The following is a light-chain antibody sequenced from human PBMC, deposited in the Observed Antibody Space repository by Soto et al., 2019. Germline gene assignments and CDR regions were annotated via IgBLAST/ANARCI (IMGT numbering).Light chain of an antibody. V-gene: IGLV2-14*01. CDR2: DVS. Sequence: QSVLTQPASVSGSPGQSIAISCTGTSSGVGGYSYVSWYQQQPGKAPKLVISDVSNRPSGVSDRFSGSKSGNTASLTISGLQTEDEADYYCASYTTSSTYVFGTGTKVTV. CDR3: ASYTTSSTYV. J-gene: IGLJ1*01. CDR1: SSGVGGYSY.